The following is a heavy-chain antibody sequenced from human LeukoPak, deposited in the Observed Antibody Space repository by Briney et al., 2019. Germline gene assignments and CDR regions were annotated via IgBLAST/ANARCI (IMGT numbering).Heavy chain of an antibody. CDR3: ARANFLYCSSSTCLFDY. J-gene: IGHJ4*02. V-gene: IGHV1-2*02. D-gene: IGHD2-2*01. CDR1: GYTFTDYY. CDR2: INPNDGDT. Sequence: ASVKVSCKASGYTFTDYYMHWVRQAPGQGFEWMGWINPNDGDTNYAQKFQGRVTMTRDTSISTAHVEVSRLRSDDTAVYYCARANFLYCSSSTCLFDYWGQGTLVTVSS.